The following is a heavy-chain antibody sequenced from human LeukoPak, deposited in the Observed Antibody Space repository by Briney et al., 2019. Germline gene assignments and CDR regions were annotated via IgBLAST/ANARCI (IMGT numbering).Heavy chain of an antibody. D-gene: IGHD6-19*01. J-gene: IGHJ4*02. CDR3: ARGGVMSEQWLVH. CDR1: GFTFSSYE. Sequence: PGGSLRLSCAASGFTFSSYEMNWVRQAPGKGLEWVSYISSSGSTIYYADSVKGRFTISRDNAKNSLYLQVNSLRAEDTAVYYCARGGVMSEQWLVHWGQGTLVTVSS. V-gene: IGHV3-48*03. CDR2: ISSSGSTI.